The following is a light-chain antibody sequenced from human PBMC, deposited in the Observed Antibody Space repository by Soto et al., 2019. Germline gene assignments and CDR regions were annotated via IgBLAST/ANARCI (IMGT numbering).Light chain of an antibody. CDR2: DAS. CDR1: QDVSNY. CDR3: QQYDSLPVT. J-gene: IGKJ4*01. Sequence: DIQMTQSPSSLSASVGDRVTITCQARQDVSNYLNWYQQKPGKAPILLIHDASNLETGVPSRFSGSGSGTHFTFTISSLQTEDSATYYCQQYDSLPVTFGGGTKVDIK. V-gene: IGKV1-33*01.